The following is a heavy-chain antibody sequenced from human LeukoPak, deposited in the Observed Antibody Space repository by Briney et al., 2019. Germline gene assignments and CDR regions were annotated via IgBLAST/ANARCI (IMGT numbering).Heavy chain of an antibody. CDR1: GFTFSDYY. CDR3: ASAVAGAYYFDY. D-gene: IGHD6-19*01. Sequence: PGGSLRLSCAASGFTFSDYYMSSIRQAPGKGLEWVSYISSSGSTIYYAASVKGRFTIYRDNAKNSLYLQMNSLRAEDTAVYYCASAVAGAYYFDYWGQGTLVTVSS. J-gene: IGHJ4*02. CDR2: ISSSGSTI. V-gene: IGHV3-11*01.